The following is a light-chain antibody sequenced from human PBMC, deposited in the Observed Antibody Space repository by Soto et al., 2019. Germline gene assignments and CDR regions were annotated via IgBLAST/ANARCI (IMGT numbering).Light chain of an antibody. CDR1: QSVSIL. Sequence: VMTRSRATLSVSPVERASLPCRPSQSVSILLAWYQQKPGQAPRLLIYDASTRATGVPARFSGSGSETDFTLTISGLQSDDSAVYYCQQYNNSPFSFGQGTRVEIK. CDR3: QQYNNSPFS. V-gene: IGKV3-15*01. CDR2: DAS. J-gene: IGKJ5*01.